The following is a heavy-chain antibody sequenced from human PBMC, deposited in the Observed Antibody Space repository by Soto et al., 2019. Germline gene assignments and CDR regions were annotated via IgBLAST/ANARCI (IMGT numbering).Heavy chain of an antibody. CDR3: ARGYDFWSGYYYPYGMDV. CDR1: GFTFSSYA. V-gene: IGHV3-30-3*01. J-gene: IGHJ6*02. Sequence: QVQLVESGGGVVQPGRSLRLSCAASGFTFSSYAMHWVRQAPGKGLEWVAVISYDGSNKNHADTVKGRFTISRDNSKNTLYLQKTSLRAEDTAVYYCARGYDFWSGYYYPYGMDVWGQGTTVTVSS. D-gene: IGHD3-3*01. CDR2: ISYDGSNK.